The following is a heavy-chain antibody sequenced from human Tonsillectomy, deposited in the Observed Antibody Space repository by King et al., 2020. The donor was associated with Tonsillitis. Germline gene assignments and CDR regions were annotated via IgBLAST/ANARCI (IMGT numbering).Heavy chain of an antibody. V-gene: IGHV4-30-4*01. Sequence: QLQESGPGLVKPSQTLSLTCTVSGGSISSGDYYWNWIRQPPGKGLEWIGYIYYSGSTYYNPSLKSRVTISVDTSKKQFSLKLSSLTAADTAVYYCARFSTEVTVVVVAATHDAFDIWGQGTMVTVSS. J-gene: IGHJ3*02. CDR2: IYYSGST. D-gene: IGHD2-15*01. CDR1: GGSISSGDYY. CDR3: ARFSTEVTVVVVAATHDAFDI.